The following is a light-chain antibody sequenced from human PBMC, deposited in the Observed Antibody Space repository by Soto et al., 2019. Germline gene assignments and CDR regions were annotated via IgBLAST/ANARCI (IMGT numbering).Light chain of an antibody. V-gene: IGKV3-11*01. J-gene: IGKJ2*01. Sequence: EIVLTQSPATLSLSPGERATLSCRASQSVSNYLAWYQHTPGQAPRLLIYDASNRATGIPARFSGSGSGTDFTLTISSLEPEDFAVDYCQQRSNWPRFTLGQGTKVEIK. CDR1: QSVSNY. CDR3: QQRSNWPRFT. CDR2: DAS.